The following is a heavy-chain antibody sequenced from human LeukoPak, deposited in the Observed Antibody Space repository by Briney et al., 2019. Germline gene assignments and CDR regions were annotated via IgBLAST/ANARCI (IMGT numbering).Heavy chain of an antibody. D-gene: IGHD1-26*01. Sequence: SETLSLTCTVSGGSISSYYWSWIREPARKGLEWIGRIYTSGSTNYNPSLKSRVTMSVDTSKNQFSLKLSSVTAADTAVYYCARDQWVLPLLGSFDIWGQGTMVTVSS. J-gene: IGHJ3*02. CDR3: ARDQWVLPLLGSFDI. CDR1: GGSISSYY. V-gene: IGHV4-4*07. CDR2: IYTSGST.